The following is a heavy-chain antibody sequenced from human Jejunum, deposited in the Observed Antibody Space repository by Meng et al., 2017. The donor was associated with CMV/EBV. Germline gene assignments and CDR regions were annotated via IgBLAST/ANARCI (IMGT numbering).Heavy chain of an antibody. CDR2: IYTSGST. V-gene: IGHV4-4*07. Sequence: QGQLQESGPGLVKSSETLSLTCFVSAGSISGYYWSWIRQPAGKGLEWIGRIYTSGSTHYNPSLKSRLTMSVDLSNNQISLKLRSVTAADTAVYYCARESGSYYWFDPWGQGTLVTASS. D-gene: IGHD1-26*01. CDR1: AGSISGYY. CDR3: ARESGSYYWFDP. J-gene: IGHJ5*02.